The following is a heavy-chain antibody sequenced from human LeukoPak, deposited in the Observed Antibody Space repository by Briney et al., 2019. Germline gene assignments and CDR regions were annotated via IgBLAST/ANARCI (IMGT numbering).Heavy chain of an antibody. J-gene: IGHJ3*02. Sequence: GGSLRLSCAASGFTFDDYGMSWVRQAPGKGLEWVSGINWNGGSTGYADSVKGRFTITRDNAKNSLYLQMNSLRAEDTALYYCARTRGSGYYLFAFDIWGQGTMVTVSS. V-gene: IGHV3-20*04. D-gene: IGHD3-3*01. CDR1: GFTFDDYG. CDR3: ARTRGSGYYLFAFDI. CDR2: INWNGGST.